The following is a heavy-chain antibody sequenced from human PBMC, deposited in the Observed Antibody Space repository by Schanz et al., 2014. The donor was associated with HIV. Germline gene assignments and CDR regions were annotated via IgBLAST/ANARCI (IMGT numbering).Heavy chain of an antibody. CDR3: AKPEYDSRGNSQSHFDY. J-gene: IGHJ4*02. V-gene: IGHV3-33*06. Sequence: QVHLVESGGGVVQPGRSLRLSCAASGYSFSTYGMYWVRQAPGKGLEWVADIWHDGSNKNYADSVKGRLTISRDNSKNTLYLQMTTLRIDDTAVYYCAKPEYDSRGNSQSHFDYWGQGTLVTVSS. D-gene: IGHD3-22*01. CDR1: GYSFSTYG. CDR2: IWHDGSNK.